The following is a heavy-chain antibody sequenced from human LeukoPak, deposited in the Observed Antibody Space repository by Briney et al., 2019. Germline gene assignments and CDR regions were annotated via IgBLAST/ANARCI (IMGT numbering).Heavy chain of an antibody. V-gene: IGHV4-59*08. Sequence: PSETLSLTCTVSGGSISSYYWSWIRQPPGKGLEWIGYIYYSGGTNYNPSLKSRVTISVDTSKNQFSLKLSSVTAADTAVYYCARLVDTAMVSHWGQGTLVTVSS. CDR1: GGSISSYY. CDR2: IYYSGGT. D-gene: IGHD5-18*01. J-gene: IGHJ4*02. CDR3: ARLVDTAMVSH.